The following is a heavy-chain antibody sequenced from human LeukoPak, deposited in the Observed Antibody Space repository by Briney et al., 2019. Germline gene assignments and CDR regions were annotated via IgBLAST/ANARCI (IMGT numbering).Heavy chain of an antibody. V-gene: IGHV3-30*04. Sequence: QSGGSLRLSCAASGFTFSSYAMHWVRQAPGKGLEWVAVISYDGRNKYYADSVKGRFTISRDNSKNTLYLQMNSLRAEDTAVYYCAREKTVTMIVDSPMDVWGQGTTVTVSS. J-gene: IGHJ6*02. D-gene: IGHD3-22*01. CDR1: GFTFSSYA. CDR3: AREKTVTMIVDSPMDV. CDR2: ISYDGRNK.